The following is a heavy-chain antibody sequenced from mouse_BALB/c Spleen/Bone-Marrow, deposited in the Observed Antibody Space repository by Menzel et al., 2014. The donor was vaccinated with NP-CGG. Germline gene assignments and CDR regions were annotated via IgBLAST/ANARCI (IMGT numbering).Heavy chain of an antibody. Sequence: EVQRVESGGGLVKPGGSLKLSCTASGFSFNSYGMSWVRQTPEKRLEWVATITNGGNYTYYPASVKGRFTISRDNVKNNLYLQMRSLRSEDTALYYCVRNYYGYDGYFDYWGQGTTLTVSS. D-gene: IGHD2-2*01. V-gene: IGHV5-9-2*01. J-gene: IGHJ2*01. CDR1: GFSFNSYG. CDR3: VRNYYGYDGYFDY. CDR2: ITNGGNYT.